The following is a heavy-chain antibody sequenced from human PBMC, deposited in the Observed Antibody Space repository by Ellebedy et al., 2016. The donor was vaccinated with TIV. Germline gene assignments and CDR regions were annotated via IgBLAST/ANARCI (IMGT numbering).Heavy chain of an antibody. CDR2: TYSGGNT. CDR3: ARGATALVIIV. J-gene: IGHJ4*02. CDR1: GFSVSGDY. Sequence: GGSLRLSCAASGFSVSGDYMSWVRQAPGKGPEWVSITYSGGNTYYADSVKGRFTTSRANSKNTLYLEMNSLGVEDTAVYYCARGATALVIIVWGQGTLVTVSS. D-gene: IGHD5-18*01. V-gene: IGHV3-53*03.